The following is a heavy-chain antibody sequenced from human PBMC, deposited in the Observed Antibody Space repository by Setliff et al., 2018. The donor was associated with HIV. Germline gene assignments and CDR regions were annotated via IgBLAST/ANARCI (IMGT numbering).Heavy chain of an antibody. CDR3: GRTMTYYYLCMDV. Sequence: SETLSLTCAVSGGSISSSHWWSWVRQPPGRGLEWIGEVYHGGNTRYNPSLKSRLTMSIDKSKNQVSLELSSVTAADTAVYYCGRTMTYYYLCMDVWGNGTTVTVSS. CDR1: GGSISSSHW. J-gene: IGHJ6*03. CDR2: VYHGGNT. V-gene: IGHV4-4*02.